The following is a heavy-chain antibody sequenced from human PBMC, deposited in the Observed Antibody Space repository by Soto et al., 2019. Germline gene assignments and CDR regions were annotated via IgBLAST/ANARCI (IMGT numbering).Heavy chain of an antibody. CDR2: IYPGDSDT. J-gene: IGHJ4*02. CDR1: GYIFLDYW. CDR3: ARRQIGSSGHPYFDY. D-gene: IGHD3-22*01. V-gene: IGHV5-51*01. Sequence: GEFLKISCKASGYIFLDYWIGWVRQMPGKGLEWMGIIYPGDSDTRYSPSLQGQVTISADKSINTAYLQWNSLKAADTAMYYCARRQIGSSGHPYFDYWGQGTLVTVAS.